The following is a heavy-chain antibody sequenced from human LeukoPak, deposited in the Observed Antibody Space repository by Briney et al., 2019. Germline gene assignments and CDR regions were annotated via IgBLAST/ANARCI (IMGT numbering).Heavy chain of an antibody. D-gene: IGHD1-7*01. V-gene: IGHV1-2*02. J-gene: IGHJ6*03. CDR1: GYTFNGYY. Sequence: ASVKVSCKASGYTFNGYYMHWVRQAPGQGLEWMGWINPNSGGTNYAQEFQGRVTMTRDTSISTAYMELSRLRSDDTAVYYCARDPTLYNWNYAPHYMDVWGKGTTVTVSS. CDR3: ARDPTLYNWNYAPHYMDV. CDR2: INPNSGGT.